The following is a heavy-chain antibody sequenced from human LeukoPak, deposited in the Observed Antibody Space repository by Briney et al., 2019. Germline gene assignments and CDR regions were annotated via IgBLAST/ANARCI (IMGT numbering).Heavy chain of an antibody. J-gene: IGHJ4*02. CDR3: ARYCSGGSCLHFDY. Sequence: SETLSLTCTVSGGSISSDGYYWSWIRQHPGKGLEWIGYIYYSGSTYYNSSLKSRLTISVDTSKNQFSLKLSSVTAADTAIYYCARYCSGGSCLHFDYWGQGTLVTVSS. CDR1: GGSISSDGYY. CDR2: IYYSGST. D-gene: IGHD2-15*01. V-gene: IGHV4-31*03.